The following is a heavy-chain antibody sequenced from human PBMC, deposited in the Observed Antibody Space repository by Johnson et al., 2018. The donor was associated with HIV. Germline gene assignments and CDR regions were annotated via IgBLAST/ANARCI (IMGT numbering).Heavy chain of an antibody. CDR1: GFTFISYA. CDR3: TTDIVQYNWNSEIDAFDI. J-gene: IGHJ3*02. CDR2: ISYDGSNK. D-gene: IGHD1-7*01. V-gene: IGHV3-30*14. Sequence: QVQLVESGGGVVQPGRSLRLSCAASGFTFISYAMHWVRQAPGKGLEWVAVISYDGSNKYYADSVKGRFTLSRDNSKNTLYLQMNSLKTEDTAVYYCTTDIVQYNWNSEIDAFDIWGQVTMVTVSS.